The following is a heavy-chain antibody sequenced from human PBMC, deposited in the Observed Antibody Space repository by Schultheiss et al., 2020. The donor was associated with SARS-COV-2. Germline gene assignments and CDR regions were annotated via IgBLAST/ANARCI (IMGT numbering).Heavy chain of an antibody. CDR3: ARAHPAPVYYGSGLKYYFDY. Sequence: SETLSLTCTVSGGSISSYYWSWIRQPPGKGLEWIGYIYYSGSTNYNPSLKSRVTISVDTSKNQFSLKLSSVTAADTAVYYCARAHPAPVYYGSGLKYYFDYWGQGTLVTVSS. J-gene: IGHJ4*02. CDR2: IYYSGST. CDR1: GGSISSYY. D-gene: IGHD3-10*01. V-gene: IGHV4-59*01.